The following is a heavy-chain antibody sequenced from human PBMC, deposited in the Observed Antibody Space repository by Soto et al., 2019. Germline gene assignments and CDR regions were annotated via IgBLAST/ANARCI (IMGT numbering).Heavy chain of an antibody. CDR2: IKNDGTIT. Sequence: EVQLVESGGGLDQPGGSLRLSCAASGFTFSSYWMHWVRQVPGKGLVWVSRIKNDGTITSYADSVKGRFTISRMNTKNTLYLQMNSLGAEATAVYYCARGGISGSLRGFDYWGEGTLVTVSS. D-gene: IGHD6-6*01. J-gene: IGHJ4*02. CDR1: GFTFSSYW. V-gene: IGHV3-74*01. CDR3: ARGGISGSLRGFDY.